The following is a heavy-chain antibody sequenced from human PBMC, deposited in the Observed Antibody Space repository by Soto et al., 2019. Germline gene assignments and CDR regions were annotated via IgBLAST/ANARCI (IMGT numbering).Heavy chain of an antibody. J-gene: IGHJ5*02. D-gene: IGHD1-26*01. Sequence: EVQLLESGGALVQPGGSLRLSCAASGFTFSSYAMTWVRQAPGKGLEWVSTITGGADSTYYAGSVKGRFTISRDNSKNTLFLQMNGLRAEDTAVYYCAKSPARGGWDNWFDPWGQGTLVSVS. CDR2: ITGGADST. CDR1: GFTFSSYA. CDR3: AKSPARGGWDNWFDP. V-gene: IGHV3-23*01.